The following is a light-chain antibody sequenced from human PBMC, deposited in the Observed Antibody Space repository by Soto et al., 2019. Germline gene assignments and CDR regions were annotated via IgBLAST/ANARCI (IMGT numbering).Light chain of an antibody. Sequence: SYELTQPPSVSVAPGQTARITCGGDRIGSKSVYWYQQRPGQAPVLVVYDDRHRPSGIPERFSGSNSGSTATLTINRVEAGDEADYYCHVWHTSPDHVVLGGGTKLTVL. CDR1: RIGSKS. CDR2: DDR. V-gene: IGLV3-21*02. J-gene: IGLJ2*01. CDR3: HVWHTSPDHVV.